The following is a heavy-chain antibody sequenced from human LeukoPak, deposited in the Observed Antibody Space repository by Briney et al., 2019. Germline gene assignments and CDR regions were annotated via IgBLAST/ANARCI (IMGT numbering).Heavy chain of an antibody. D-gene: IGHD1-26*01. CDR2: ISGSGGST. J-gene: IGHJ6*02. CDR1: GFTFSSYA. Sequence: GGSLTLSCAASGFTFSSYAMSWVRQAPGKGLEWVSAISGSGGSTYYADSVKGRFTISRDNSKNTLYLQMNSLRAEDTAVYYCAKGSRYWDRGRYYYYYGMDVWGQGTTVTVSS. V-gene: IGHV3-23*01. CDR3: AKGSRYWDRGRYYYYYGMDV.